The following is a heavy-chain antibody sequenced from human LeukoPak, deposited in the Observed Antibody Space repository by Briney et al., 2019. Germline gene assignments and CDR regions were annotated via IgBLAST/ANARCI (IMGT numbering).Heavy chain of an antibody. CDR3: ARESPVRDGYFYYYYMDV. Sequence: SETLSLTCSVSGGSISGHYWSWIRQPPGKGLEWIGYIDYSGSTNNNPSLKSRVTISVDTSNNQLSLKLTSVTAADTAVYYCARESPVRDGYFYYYYMDVWGKGTTVTISS. D-gene: IGHD5-24*01. J-gene: IGHJ6*03. CDR2: IDYSGST. V-gene: IGHV4-59*11. CDR1: GGSISGHY.